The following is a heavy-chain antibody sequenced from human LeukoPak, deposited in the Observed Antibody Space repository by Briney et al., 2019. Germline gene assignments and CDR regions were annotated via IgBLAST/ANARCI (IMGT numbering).Heavy chain of an antibody. D-gene: IGHD5-12*01. J-gene: IGHJ4*02. CDR2: IYPGDSDT. CDR1: GYSFNTYW. Sequence: GESLQISCKGSGYSFNTYWIGWVRQMPGKGLEWMGIIYPGDSDTRYSPSFQGQVTISADKSISTAYLQWSSLKASDTAMYYCARRSYSGYDYDFDYWGQGTLVTVSS. CDR3: ARRSYSGYDYDFDY. V-gene: IGHV5-51*01.